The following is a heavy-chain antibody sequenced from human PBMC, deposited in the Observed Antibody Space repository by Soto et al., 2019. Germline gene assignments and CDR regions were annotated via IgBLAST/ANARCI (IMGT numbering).Heavy chain of an antibody. CDR1: GYTFTSYD. V-gene: IGHV1-8*01. D-gene: IGHD3-10*01. Sequence: ASVKVSCKASGYTFTSYDINWVRQATGQGLEWMGWMNPNSGNTGYAQKFQGRVTMTRNTSISTAYMELSSLGSEDTAVYYCARFGNLYYYYGMDVWGQGTTVTVSS. CDR3: ARFGNLYYYYGMDV. CDR2: MNPNSGNT. J-gene: IGHJ6*02.